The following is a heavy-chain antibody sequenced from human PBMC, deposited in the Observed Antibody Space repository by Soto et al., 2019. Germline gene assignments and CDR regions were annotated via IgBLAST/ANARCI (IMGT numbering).Heavy chain of an antibody. CDR1: GFTFSSYG. V-gene: IGHV3-33*01. J-gene: IGHJ3*02. CDR2: IWYDASNE. CDR3: ATLAAKSGFDI. D-gene: IGHD2-15*01. Sequence: QVQLVESGGGVVQPGRSLRLSCAASGFTFSSYGMHWVRQAPGKGLEWVAVIWYDASNEYYAASVKGRFTISRDNSNNSLYLQRNSLRADDTAVYYCATLAAKSGFDIWGQGTIVTVSS.